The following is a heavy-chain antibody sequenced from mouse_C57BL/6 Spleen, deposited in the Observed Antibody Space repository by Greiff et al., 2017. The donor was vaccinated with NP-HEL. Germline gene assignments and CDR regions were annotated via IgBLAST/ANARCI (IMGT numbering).Heavy chain of an antibody. Sequence: ESGPGMVKPSQLLSLTCTVTGYSITSGYDWHWIRHFPGNKLEWMGYISYSGSTNYNPSLKSRISITHDTSKNHFFLKLNSVTTEDTATYYCARGYGSSGFAYWGQGTLVTVSA. CDR3: ARGYGSSGFAY. CDR1: GYSITSGYD. D-gene: IGHD1-1*01. CDR2: ISYSGST. V-gene: IGHV3-1*01. J-gene: IGHJ3*01.